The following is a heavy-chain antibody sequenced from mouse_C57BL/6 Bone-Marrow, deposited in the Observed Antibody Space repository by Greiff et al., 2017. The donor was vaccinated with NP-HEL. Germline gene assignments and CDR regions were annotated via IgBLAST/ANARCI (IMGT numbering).Heavy chain of an antibody. CDR1: GYAFSSSW. D-gene: IGHD1-1*01. Sequence: QVQLQQSGPELVKPGASVKISCKASGYAFSSSWMNWVKQRPGKGLEWIGRIYPGDGDTTYNGKFTGKATLTADKSSSTAYMQLSSLTSEDSAVYFGAGYYYGSRRYFDVWGTGTTVTVSS. CDR3: AGYYYGSRRYFDV. V-gene: IGHV1-82*01. J-gene: IGHJ1*03. CDR2: IYPGDGDT.